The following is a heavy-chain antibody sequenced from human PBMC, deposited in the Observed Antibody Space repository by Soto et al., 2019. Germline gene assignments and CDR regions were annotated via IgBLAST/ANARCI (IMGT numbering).Heavy chain of an antibody. D-gene: IGHD5-18*01. V-gene: IGHV3-23*01. Sequence: GGSLRLSCAASGFTFSSYAMSWVRQAPGKGLEWVSAISGSGGSTYYADSVKGRFTISRDNSKNTLYLQMNSLRAEDTAVYYCARDVYSYGYYYGMDVWGQGTTVTVSS. CDR1: GFTFSSYA. CDR2: ISGSGGST. J-gene: IGHJ6*02. CDR3: ARDVYSYGYYYGMDV.